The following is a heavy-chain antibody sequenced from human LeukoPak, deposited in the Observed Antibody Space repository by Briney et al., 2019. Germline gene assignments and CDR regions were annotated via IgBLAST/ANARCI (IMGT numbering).Heavy chain of an antibody. CDR3: AKEVEVFEGPYYFDY. D-gene: IGHD3-10*02. CDR1: EFTFSNHW. Sequence: PGGSLRLSCAASEFTFSNHWMSWVRQAPGKGLEWVANIKQDGRDKYYVDSVKGRFTISRDNPKNSMYLQMNSLRAEDTAVYYCAKEVEVFEGPYYFDYWGQGTLVTVSS. J-gene: IGHJ4*02. V-gene: IGHV3-7*03. CDR2: IKQDGRDK.